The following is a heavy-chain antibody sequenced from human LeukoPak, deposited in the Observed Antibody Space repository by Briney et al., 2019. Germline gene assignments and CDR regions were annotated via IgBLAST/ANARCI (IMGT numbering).Heavy chain of an antibody. CDR1: GGSLSSGGYS. Sequence: PSETLSLTCAVSGGSLSSGGYSWSWIRQPPGTGLEWIGYIYHSGSTYYNPSLESRVTISVDRSKNQFSLKLSSVTAADTAVYYCARGAYSSGRGAFDIWGQGTMVTVSS. V-gene: IGHV4-30-2*01. CDR2: IYHSGST. J-gene: IGHJ3*02. CDR3: ARGAYSSGRGAFDI. D-gene: IGHD6-19*01.